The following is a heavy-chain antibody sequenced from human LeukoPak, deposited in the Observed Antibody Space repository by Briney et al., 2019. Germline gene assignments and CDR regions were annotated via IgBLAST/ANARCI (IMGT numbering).Heavy chain of an antibody. Sequence: GSLRFSCAASGFTFSSYNMNWVRQAPGKGLEWVSSISTSTTYKYYADSVKGRFTISRDNAKNSLYLQMNSLRAEDTAVYYCARDSNNWNDGSIDYWGQGTLVTVSS. CDR1: GFTFSSYN. J-gene: IGHJ4*02. D-gene: IGHD1-1*01. CDR2: ISTSTTYK. V-gene: IGHV3-21*01. CDR3: ARDSNNWNDGSIDY.